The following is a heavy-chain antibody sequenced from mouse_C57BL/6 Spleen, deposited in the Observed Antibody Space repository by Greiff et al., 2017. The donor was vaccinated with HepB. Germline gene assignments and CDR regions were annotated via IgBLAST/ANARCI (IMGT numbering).Heavy chain of an antibody. CDR2: IYPGSGST. J-gene: IGHJ4*01. V-gene: IGHV1-55*01. CDR3: ARSYDYDNYAMDY. D-gene: IGHD2-4*01. CDR1: GYTFTSYW. Sequence: QVQLQQPGAELVKPGASVKMSCKASGYTFTSYWITWVKQRPGQGLEWIGDIYPGSGSTNYNEKFKSKATLTVDTSSSTAYMQLSSLTSEDSAVYHCARSYDYDNYAMDYWGQGTSVTVSS.